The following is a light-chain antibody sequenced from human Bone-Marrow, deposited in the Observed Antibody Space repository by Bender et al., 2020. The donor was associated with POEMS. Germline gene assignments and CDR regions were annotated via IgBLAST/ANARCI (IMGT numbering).Light chain of an antibody. Sequence: QSVLTQPPSASGTPGQRVTISCSGSSSNIGRNTVNWYQHLPGSAPRLVVYSNYQRPSGVPDRFSGSKSGTSASLAISGLRSEDEADYYCAGWDDSLSGVVFGGGTKLTVL. CDR1: SSNIGRNT. CDR2: SNY. CDR3: AGWDDSLSGVV. V-gene: IGLV1-44*01. J-gene: IGLJ3*02.